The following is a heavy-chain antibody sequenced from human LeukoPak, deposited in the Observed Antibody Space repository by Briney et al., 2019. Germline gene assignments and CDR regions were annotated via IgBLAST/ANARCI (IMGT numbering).Heavy chain of an antibody. V-gene: IGHV4-34*01. Sequence: SETLSLTCAVYDGSFSGYYWSWIRQPPGKGLEWIGEINHSGSTNYNPSLKSRVTISVDTSKKQFSLKLSSVTAADTAVYYCVTYYFDSSGPKKNYWGRGTLVTVSS. D-gene: IGHD3-22*01. J-gene: IGHJ4*02. CDR2: INHSGST. CDR3: VTYYFDSSGPKKNY. CDR1: DGSFSGYY.